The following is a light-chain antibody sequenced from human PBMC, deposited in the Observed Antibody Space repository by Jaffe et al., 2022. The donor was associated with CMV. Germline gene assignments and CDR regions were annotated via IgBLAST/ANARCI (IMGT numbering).Light chain of an antibody. V-gene: IGKV3-15*01. CDR1: QSVSSN. CDR3: QQYNDWPALT. CDR2: GAS. J-gene: IGKJ4*01. Sequence: EIVMTQSPATLSVSPGERAALSCRASQSVSSNLAWYQQKPGQVPRLLIYGASTRASAFPARFSGSGSGTEFTLTISSLQSEDFAVYYCQQYNDWPALTFGGGTKVEIK.